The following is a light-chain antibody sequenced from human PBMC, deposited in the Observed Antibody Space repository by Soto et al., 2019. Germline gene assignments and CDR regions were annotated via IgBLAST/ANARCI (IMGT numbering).Light chain of an antibody. CDR2: GNN. CDR3: QSYDSSLSGYV. Sequence: QSVLTQPPSVSGAPGQRVTISCNGSSANIGAAYNVDWYQQRPGTAPKLLIYGNNNRTSGVPARFSGSKSGTSASLAIAGLQAEDEGDYYCQSYDSSLSGYVFGTGTKVTVL. V-gene: IGLV1-40*01. CDR1: SANIGAAYN. J-gene: IGLJ1*01.